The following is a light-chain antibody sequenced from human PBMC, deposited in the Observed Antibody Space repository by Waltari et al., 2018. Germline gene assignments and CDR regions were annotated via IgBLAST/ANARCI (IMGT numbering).Light chain of an antibody. V-gene: IGKV1-8*01. CDR1: QGVSTY. Sequence: AIRMTQSPSSLSASIGDRVTTSCRASQGVSTYLAWYQQKPGRAPSLLIHAASTLQTGVPSRFSGSGTGTDFTLTISCLQSADFALYFCQQYHAYPWTFGQGTKVEI. CDR2: AAS. CDR3: QQYHAYPWT. J-gene: IGKJ1*01.